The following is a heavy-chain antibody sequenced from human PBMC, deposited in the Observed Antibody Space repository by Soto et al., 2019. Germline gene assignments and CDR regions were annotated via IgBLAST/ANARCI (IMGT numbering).Heavy chain of an antibody. CDR2: IFHSLGA. CDR1: AGSTTSDY. V-gene: IGHV4-59*01. Sequence: SETLSLTCTVAAGSTTSDYWSWIRQPPGKGLEWLGYIFHSLGAKYNPSLGSRGTISLDTSKNQLSLSLRSVTAADTAIYFCVRDLNGSGDYWGQGTLVTVSS. J-gene: IGHJ4*02. CDR3: VRDLNGSGDY. D-gene: IGHD3-10*01.